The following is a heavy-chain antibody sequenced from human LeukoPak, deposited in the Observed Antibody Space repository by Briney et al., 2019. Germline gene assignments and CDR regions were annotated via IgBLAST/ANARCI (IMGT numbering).Heavy chain of an antibody. CDR2: IYYSGTT. CDR3: ARIGYCSSTSCFHYYYYYMDV. Sequence: PSETLSLTCTVSGGSISSYYWNWIRQPPGKGLEWIGYIYYSGTTNYNPSLKSRVSMSVDTSKNQFSLKLSSVTAADTAVYYCARIGYCSSTSCFHYYYYYMDVWGKGTTVTISS. CDR1: GGSISSYY. J-gene: IGHJ6*03. D-gene: IGHD2-2*01. V-gene: IGHV4-59*08.